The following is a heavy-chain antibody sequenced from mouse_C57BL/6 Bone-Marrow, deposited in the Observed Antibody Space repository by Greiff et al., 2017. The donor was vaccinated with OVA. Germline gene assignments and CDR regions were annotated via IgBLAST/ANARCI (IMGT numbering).Heavy chain of an antibody. Sequence: DVKLVESGGGLVKPGGSLKLSCAASGFTFSSYAMSWVRQTPEKRLEWVATISDGGSYTYYPDNVKGRFTITRDNATNNPYLQMSHLKAEDTAMYYGARDQEYYASWDFDVWGTGTTVTVSS. CDR3: ARDQEYYASWDFDV. J-gene: IGHJ1*03. CDR1: GFTFSSYA. V-gene: IGHV5-4*03. CDR2: ISDGGSYT. D-gene: IGHD1-1*01.